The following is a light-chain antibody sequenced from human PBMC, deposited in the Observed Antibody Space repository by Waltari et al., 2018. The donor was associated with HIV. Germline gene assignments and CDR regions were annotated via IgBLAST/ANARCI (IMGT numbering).Light chain of an antibody. Sequence: PGERATLSCWASQSVSNNLAWYQQKPGQAPRLLIYGASTRATGTPARFSASGSGTEFTLTISSLQSEDFAVYHCQHYNNWPITFGGGTKMEIK. CDR2: GAS. CDR3: QHYNNWPIT. V-gene: IGKV3D-15*01. CDR1: QSVSNN. J-gene: IGKJ4*01.